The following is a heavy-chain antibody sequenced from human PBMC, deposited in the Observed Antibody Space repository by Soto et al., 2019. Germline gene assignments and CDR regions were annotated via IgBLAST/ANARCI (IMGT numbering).Heavy chain of an antibody. Sequence: SETLSLTCSVSGGSISSYYWTWIRQPPGKGLEWIGYIYYSGGTNYNPSLKSRVTISVDTSKNQFSLKLSSVTAADTAVYYCARTPFCGGDCYFFDYWGQGTLVTVSS. J-gene: IGHJ4*02. CDR1: GGSISSYY. D-gene: IGHD2-21*02. V-gene: IGHV4-59*01. CDR2: IYYSGGT. CDR3: ARTPFCGGDCYFFDY.